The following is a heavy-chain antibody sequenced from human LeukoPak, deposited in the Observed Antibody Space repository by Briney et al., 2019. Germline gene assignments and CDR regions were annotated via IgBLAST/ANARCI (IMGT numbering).Heavy chain of an antibody. CDR1: GYTFTSYG. CDR3: ARGPWSSSFGELYFDY. D-gene: IGHD3-10*01. CDR2: ISAYNGNT. V-gene: IGHV1-18*01. Sequence: ASVKVSCKASGYTFTSYGISWVRQAPGRGLEWMGWISAYNGNTDYAQKLQGRVTMTTDTSTSTAYMDLRSLRSDDTAVYYCARGPWSSSFGELYFDYWGQGTLVTVSS. J-gene: IGHJ4*02.